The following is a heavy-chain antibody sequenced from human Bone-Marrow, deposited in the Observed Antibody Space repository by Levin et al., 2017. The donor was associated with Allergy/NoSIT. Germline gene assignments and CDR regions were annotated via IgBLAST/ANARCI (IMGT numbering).Heavy chain of an antibody. Sequence: QPGGSLRLSCAASGFTFSNYWMHWVRQAPGEGPVWVSRVDGDGSSTSYADSVKGRFTISRDNAKTTLYLQMNSLRAEDTAMYYCVRGPLTTIYYFDSWGQGTLVTVSS. CDR3: VRGPLTTIYYFDS. D-gene: IGHD1-14*01. CDR2: VDGDGSST. J-gene: IGHJ4*02. CDR1: GFTFSNYW. V-gene: IGHV3-74*01.